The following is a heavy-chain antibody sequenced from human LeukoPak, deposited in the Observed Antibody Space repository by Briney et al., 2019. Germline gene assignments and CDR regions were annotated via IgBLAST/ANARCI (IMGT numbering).Heavy chain of an antibody. J-gene: IGHJ4*02. D-gene: IGHD6-19*01. CDR3: AREDSSGWPHY. CDR2: INPNSGGT. V-gene: IGHV1-2*02. CDR1: GYTFTGYY. Sequence: ASVKVSCKASGYTFTGYYIHWVRQAPGQGLEWMGWINPNSGGTNNAQKFQGRVTMTRDTSISTAYMELSRLRSDDTAVYYCAREDSSGWPHYWGQGTLVTVSS.